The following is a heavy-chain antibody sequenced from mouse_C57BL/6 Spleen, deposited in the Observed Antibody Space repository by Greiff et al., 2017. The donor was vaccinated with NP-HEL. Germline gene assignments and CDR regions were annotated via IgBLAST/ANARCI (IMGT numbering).Heavy chain of an antibody. CDR3: YISGYVPAWFAY. CDR2: INPSNGGT. Sequence: QVQLQQPGTELVKPGASVKLSCTASGYTFTSYWMPWVKQRPGQGLEWIGNINPSNGGTNYNEKFKSKATLTVDKSTTTAYMQLRSLTSEDSAVYYCYISGYVPAWFAYWGQGTLVTVSA. J-gene: IGHJ3*01. V-gene: IGHV1-53*01. D-gene: IGHD3-2*02. CDR1: GYTFTSYW.